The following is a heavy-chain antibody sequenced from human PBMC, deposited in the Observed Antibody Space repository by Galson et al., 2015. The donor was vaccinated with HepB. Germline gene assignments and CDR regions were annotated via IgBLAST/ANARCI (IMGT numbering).Heavy chain of an antibody. CDR2: IRTKPHSYAT. V-gene: IGHV3-73*01. CDR3: TRRPLGYFESEAFDI. CDR1: GFTFSGSD. Sequence: SLRLSCAASGFTFSGSDMHWVRQSPGKGLEWVGRIRTKPHSYATTYAASVTGRFTISRDDSQNTAHLQMNSLKTEDAAVYYCTRRPLGYFESEAFDIWGQGTMVTVSS. J-gene: IGHJ3*02. D-gene: IGHD3-9*01.